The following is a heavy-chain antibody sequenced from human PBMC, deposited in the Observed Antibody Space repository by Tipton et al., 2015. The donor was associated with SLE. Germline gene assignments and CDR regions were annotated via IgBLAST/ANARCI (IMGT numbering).Heavy chain of an antibody. J-gene: IGHJ6*02. CDR3: ARVNKWFGEVLDYYGMDV. Sequence: TLSLTCTVSGGSVSSGSYYWSWIRQPPGKGLEWIGYIYTSGSTNYNPSLKSRVTISVDTSKNQFSLKLSSVTAADTAVYYCARVNKWFGEVLDYYGMDVWGQGTTVTVSS. CDR1: GGSVSSGSYY. D-gene: IGHD3-10*01. CDR2: IYTSGST. V-gene: IGHV4-61*01.